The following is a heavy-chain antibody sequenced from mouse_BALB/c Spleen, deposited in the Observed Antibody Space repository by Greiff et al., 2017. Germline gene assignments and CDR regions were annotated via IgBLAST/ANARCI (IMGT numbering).Heavy chain of an antibody. J-gene: IGHJ1*01. Sequence: EVHLVESGGGLVKPGGSLKLSCAASGFTFSSYTMSWVRQTPEKRLEWVATISSGGSYTYYPDSVKGRFTISRDNAKNTLYLQMSSLKSEDTAMYYCTRDYYGNYGGYFDVWGAGTTVTVSS. V-gene: IGHV5-6-4*01. CDR3: TRDYYGNYGGYFDV. CDR1: GFTFSSYT. D-gene: IGHD2-1*01. CDR2: ISSGGSYT.